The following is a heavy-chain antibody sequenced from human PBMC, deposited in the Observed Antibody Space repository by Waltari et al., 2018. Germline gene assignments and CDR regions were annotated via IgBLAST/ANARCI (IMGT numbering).Heavy chain of an antibody. CDR2: IYYSGST. D-gene: IGHD3-22*01. J-gene: IGHJ3*02. CDR3: AAGYYYDSSDPFDI. V-gene: IGHV4-59*01. Sequence: QVQLQESGPGLVKPSETLSLTCTVSGGSISSYYWSWIRQPPGKGLEWIGYIYYSGSTNYNPSLKSRVTISVDTSKNQFSLKLSSVTAADTAVYYCAAGYYYDSSDPFDIWGQGTMVTVSS. CDR1: GGSISSYY.